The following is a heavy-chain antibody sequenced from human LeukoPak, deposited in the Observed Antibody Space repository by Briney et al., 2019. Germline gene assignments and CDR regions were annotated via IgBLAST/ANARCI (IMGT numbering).Heavy chain of an antibody. V-gene: IGHV1-18*01. J-gene: IGHJ4*02. D-gene: IGHD3-3*01. CDR2: ISGYNGNT. Sequence: ASVKVSCKASGYTFGSYYISWVRQAPGQGLEWMGWISGYNGNTNYAQRFQDRITMTVDKPTTTVYMELNSLRSDDTAVYYCARTHDFWTTRKGDYFDPWGQGTLVTVSS. CDR1: GYTFGSYY. CDR3: ARTHDFWTTRKGDYFDP.